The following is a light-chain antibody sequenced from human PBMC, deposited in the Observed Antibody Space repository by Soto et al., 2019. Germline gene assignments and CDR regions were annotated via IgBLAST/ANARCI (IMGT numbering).Light chain of an antibody. V-gene: IGLV2-23*01. CDR1: SSDVGSYNL. CDR2: EGS. CDR3: CSYAGSNRDV. J-gene: IGLJ1*01. Sequence: QSALTQPASVSGSPGQSITISCTGTSSDVGSYNLVSWYQQHPGKAPKLMIYEGSKRPSGVSNRFSGSKSGNTASLTISGLQAEDGADYYCCSYAGSNRDVFGTGTKLTVL.